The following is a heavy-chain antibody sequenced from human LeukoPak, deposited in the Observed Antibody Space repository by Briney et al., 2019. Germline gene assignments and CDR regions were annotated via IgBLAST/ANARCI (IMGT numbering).Heavy chain of an antibody. CDR1: GFTFSTYW. J-gene: IGHJ4*02. CDR2: IKQDGSEK. Sequence: PGGSLRLSXAASGFTFSTYWMSWVRQAPGKGLEWVANIKQDGSEKYYVDSVKERFTISRDNAKNSLYLQMNSLRVEDTAVYYCARNVYRTFDSWDQGTLVTVSS. V-gene: IGHV3-7*01. CDR3: ARNVYRTFDS. D-gene: IGHD1-14*01.